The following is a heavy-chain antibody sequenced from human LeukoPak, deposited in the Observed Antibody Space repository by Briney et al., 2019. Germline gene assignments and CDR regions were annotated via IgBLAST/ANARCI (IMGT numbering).Heavy chain of an antibody. V-gene: IGHV4-4*07. J-gene: IGHJ4*02. Sequence: SETLSLTCTVSGGSISSYYWSWIRQPAGKGLEWIGRIYTSGSTNYNPSLKSRVTMSVDTSKNQFSLKLSSVTAADTAVYYCARGFSYGSVEYYFDYWGQGTLVTVSS. CDR2: IYTSGST. D-gene: IGHD3-10*01. CDR3: ARGFSYGSVEYYFDY. CDR1: GGSISSYY.